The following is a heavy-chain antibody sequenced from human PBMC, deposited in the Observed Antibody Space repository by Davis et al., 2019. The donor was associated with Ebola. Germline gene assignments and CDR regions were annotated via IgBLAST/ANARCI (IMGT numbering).Heavy chain of an antibody. CDR3: ARDGLPAALNF. Sequence: GESLKISCTASGFAFSNYNMNWVRQAPGKGLEWVSSITTNGWSTYYADSVKGRFIISRDNAKNSLFLQMHSLRGDDTAVYFCARDGLPAALNFWGQGTLVTVSS. CDR2: ITTNGWST. J-gene: IGHJ4*02. V-gene: IGHV3-48*01. CDR1: GFAFSNYN. D-gene: IGHD2-2*01.